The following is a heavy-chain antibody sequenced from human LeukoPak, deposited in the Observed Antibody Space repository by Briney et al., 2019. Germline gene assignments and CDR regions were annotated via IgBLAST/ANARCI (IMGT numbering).Heavy chain of an antibody. V-gene: IGHV4-39*07. CDR2: IYYSGST. J-gene: IGHJ6*03. D-gene: IGHD2-15*01. CDR3: ASFCSGGSCYQYYYYYYMDV. CDR1: GGSISSSSYY. Sequence: PSETLSLTCTVSGGSISSSSYYWGWIRQPPGKGLEWIGSIYYSGSTYYNPSLKSRVTISVDTSKNQFSLKLSSVTAADTAVYYCASFCSGGSCYQYYYYYYMDVWGKGTTVTISS.